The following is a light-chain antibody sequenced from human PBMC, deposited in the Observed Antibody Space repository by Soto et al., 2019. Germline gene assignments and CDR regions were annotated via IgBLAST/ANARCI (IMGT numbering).Light chain of an antibody. J-gene: IGLJ3*02. CDR2: EVS. CDR3: SSYTNSNTQV. V-gene: IGLV2-14*01. CDR1: SNDVGGYNY. Sequence: QSVLTQPASVSGSPGQSITISCTGTSNDVGGYNYVSWYQQHPGKAPKLMIYEVSNWTSGVSNRFSGSKSGNTASLTISGLQAEDEADYYCSSYTNSNTQVFGGGTKLTVL.